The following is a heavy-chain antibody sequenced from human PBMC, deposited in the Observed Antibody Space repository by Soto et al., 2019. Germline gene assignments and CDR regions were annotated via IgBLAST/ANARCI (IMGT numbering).Heavy chain of an antibody. D-gene: IGHD2-21*01. CDR1: GGSFSAYS. CDR3: AARARLVVIPGSRGMIAKGGFDP. CDR2: ITHSGTT. V-gene: IGHV4-34*02. Sequence: QVQLQQWGAGLLRPSETLSLTCAVSGGSFSAYSWNWIRQPPGKGLEWIGEITHSGTTNFNPSLKSRIIMSLDTSPNKFSLNLTSVTAADTAVYCCAARARLVVIPGSRGMIAKGGFDPWGQGTLVSVSS. J-gene: IGHJ5*02.